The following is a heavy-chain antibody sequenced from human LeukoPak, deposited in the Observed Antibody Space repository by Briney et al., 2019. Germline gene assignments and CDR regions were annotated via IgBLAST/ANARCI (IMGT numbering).Heavy chain of an antibody. CDR2: IKQDGSEK. CDR3: ARDAAYFDSSGYYPDPLDY. V-gene: IGHV3-7*01. CDR1: GFTFSSHW. J-gene: IGHJ4*02. D-gene: IGHD3-22*01. Sequence: GGSLRLSCAASGFTFSSHWMSWVRQAPGKGLEWVANIKQDGSEKYYVDSVKGRFTISRDNAKNSLYLQMNSLRAEDTAVYYCARDAAYFDSSGYYPDPLDYWGQGTLVSVSS.